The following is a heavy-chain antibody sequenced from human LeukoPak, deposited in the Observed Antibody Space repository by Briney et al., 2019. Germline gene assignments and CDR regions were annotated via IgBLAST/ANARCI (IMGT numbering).Heavy chain of an antibody. J-gene: IGHJ3*02. Sequence: GGSLRLSCAASGFTFSSYSMNWVRQAPGKGLEWVSYISSSSSTIYYADSVKGRFTISRDNAKNSLYLQMNSLRAEDTAVYYCARTYYDFWSGYNDAFDIWGQGTMVTVSS. V-gene: IGHV3-48*04. CDR3: ARTYYDFWSGYNDAFDI. CDR2: ISSSSSTI. CDR1: GFTFSSYS. D-gene: IGHD3-3*01.